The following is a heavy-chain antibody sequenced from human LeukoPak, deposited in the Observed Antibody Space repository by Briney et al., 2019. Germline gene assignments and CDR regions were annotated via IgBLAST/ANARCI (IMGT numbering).Heavy chain of an antibody. CDR1: GYTFTDYY. D-gene: IGHD3-22*01. J-gene: IGHJ5*02. CDR2: ISAYNGNT. Sequence: AASVKVSCKASGYTFTDYYIHWVRQAPGQGLEWMGWISAYNGNTNYAQKLQGRVTMTTDTSTSTAYMELRSLRSDDTAVYYCARGEYYYDSSGTVINWFDPWGQGTLVTVSS. V-gene: IGHV1-18*04. CDR3: ARGEYYYDSSGTVINWFDP.